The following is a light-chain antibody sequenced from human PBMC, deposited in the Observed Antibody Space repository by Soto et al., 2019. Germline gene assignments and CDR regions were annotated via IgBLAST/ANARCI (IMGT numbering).Light chain of an antibody. J-gene: IGLJ1*01. CDR3: SSYTSTSRYV. Sequence: QFVLTQPPSVSGSPGQSVTISCPGTSSDVGKYDRVSWYQQPPGTAPKLIIYEVTNRPSGVPARFSGSKSGNTASLTISGLQAEDEADYYCSSYTSTSRYVFGAGTKVT. CDR1: SSDVGKYDR. CDR2: EVT. V-gene: IGLV2-18*02.